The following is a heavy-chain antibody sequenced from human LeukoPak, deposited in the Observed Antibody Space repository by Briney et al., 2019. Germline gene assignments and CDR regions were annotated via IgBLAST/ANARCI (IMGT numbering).Heavy chain of an antibody. CDR3: ARVATMVRGVIIPTYYYYGMDV. V-gene: IGHV1-2*02. Sequence: ASVTVSCTASGYTFTGYYMHWVRQAPGQGLEWMGWINPNSGGTNYAQKFQGRVTMTRDTSISTAYMELSRLRSDDTAVYYCARVATMVRGVIIPTYYYYGMDVWGQGTTVTVSS. CDR1: GYTFTGYY. D-gene: IGHD3-10*01. J-gene: IGHJ6*02. CDR2: INPNSGGT.